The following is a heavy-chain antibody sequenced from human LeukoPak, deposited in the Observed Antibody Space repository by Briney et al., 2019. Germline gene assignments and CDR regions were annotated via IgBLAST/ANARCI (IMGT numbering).Heavy chain of an antibody. CDR3: AGVSSGYYY. CDR2: ISGNGITT. D-gene: IGHD3-22*01. Sequence: QPGGSLRLSCAASGFTFSNYGMSWVRQAPGKGLKWVSTISGNGITTYYADSVKGRFTISRDNPKNTLYLQMNSLRAEDTAVYYCAGVSSGYYYWGQGTLVTVSS. J-gene: IGHJ4*02. CDR1: GFTFSNYG. V-gene: IGHV3-23*01.